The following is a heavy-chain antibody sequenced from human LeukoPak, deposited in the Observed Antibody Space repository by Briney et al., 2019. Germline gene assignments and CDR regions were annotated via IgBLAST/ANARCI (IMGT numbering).Heavy chain of an antibody. D-gene: IGHD6-19*01. Sequence: SETLSLTCTVSGGSISSYYWSWIRQPPGKGLEWIGYIYYSGSTNYNPSLKSRVTISVDTSKNQFSLKLSPVTAADTAVYYCARGGSGWYRVYYYYMDVWGKGTTVTVSS. CDR2: IYYSGST. CDR3: ARGGSGWYRVYYYYMDV. V-gene: IGHV4-59*01. CDR1: GGSISSYY. J-gene: IGHJ6*03.